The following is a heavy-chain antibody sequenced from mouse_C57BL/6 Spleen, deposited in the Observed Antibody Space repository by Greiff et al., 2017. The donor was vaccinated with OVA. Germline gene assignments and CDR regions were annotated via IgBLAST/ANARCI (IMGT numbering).Heavy chain of an antibody. CDR1: GYTFTSYW. CDR3: AREGGSSGPFAY. D-gene: IGHD3-2*02. J-gene: IGHJ3*01. Sequence: VQLQQPGAELVKPGASVKMSCKASGYTFTSYWITWVKQRPGQGLEWIGDIYPGSGSTNYNEKFKSKATLTVDTSSSTAYMQLSSLTSEDSAVYYCAREGGSSGPFAYWGQGTLVTVSA. V-gene: IGHV1-55*01. CDR2: IYPGSGST.